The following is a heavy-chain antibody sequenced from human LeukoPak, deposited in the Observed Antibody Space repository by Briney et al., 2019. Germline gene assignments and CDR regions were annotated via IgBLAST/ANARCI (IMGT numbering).Heavy chain of an antibody. CDR1: GFTFSSYG. D-gene: IGHD1-26*01. CDR2: ISYDGSNK. CDR3: ATYSGSSYFDY. Sequence: GGSLRLSCAASGFTFSSYGMLWVRQAPGKGLEWVAVISYDGSNKYYADSVKGRFTISRDNSKNTLYLQMNSLRAEDTAVYYCATYSGSSYFDYWGQGTLVTVSS. J-gene: IGHJ4*02. V-gene: IGHV3-30*03.